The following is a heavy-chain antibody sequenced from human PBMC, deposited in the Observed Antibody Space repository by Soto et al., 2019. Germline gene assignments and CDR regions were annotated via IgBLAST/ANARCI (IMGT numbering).Heavy chain of an antibody. CDR3: VRDLDGSGSYYTDY. J-gene: IGHJ4*02. CDR2: ISAYNGNT. D-gene: IGHD3-10*01. Sequence: ASVKVSFKASGYMFISYGINWVRQAPGQGLEWMGWISAYNGNTKYAQNLQGRVTMTTDTSTSTAYMEMRSLRSDDTAVYYCVRDLDGSGSYYTDYWGPGTLVTVSS. CDR1: GYMFISYG. V-gene: IGHV1-18*01.